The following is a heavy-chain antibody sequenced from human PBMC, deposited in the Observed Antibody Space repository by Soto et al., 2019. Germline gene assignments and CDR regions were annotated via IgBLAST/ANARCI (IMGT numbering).Heavy chain of an antibody. V-gene: IGHV3-23*01. CDR3: AKDHGSRGWGHYYFDY. J-gene: IGHJ4*02. CDR2: ISGTGGNT. Sequence: EVQLLESGGGLVQPGGSLRLSCAASGFTFSSYGMSWVRQRPGTGLEWVSAISGTGGNTYHADSVRGRFTVSRDNTKNALYLQMNSLRADDTAVYYCAKDHGSRGWGHYYFDYWGQGTLVTVSS. CDR1: GFTFSSYG. D-gene: IGHD6-19*01.